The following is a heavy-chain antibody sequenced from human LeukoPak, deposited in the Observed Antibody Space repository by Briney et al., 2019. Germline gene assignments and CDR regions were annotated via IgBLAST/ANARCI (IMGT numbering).Heavy chain of an antibody. CDR1: GGSLGSYY. CDR2: IYSSGST. CDR3: ARGVAAPGTGGLSWFDP. J-gene: IGHJ5*02. Sequence: ASETLSLTCTVPGGSLGSYYWSWIRQPPGEGLEWIGYIYSSGSTNYNPSLKSRVTISLHTSKNQFSLKLSFVPAADTAVYYCARGVAAPGTGGLSWFDPWGQGTLVTVSS. D-gene: IGHD6-13*01. V-gene: IGHV4-59*01.